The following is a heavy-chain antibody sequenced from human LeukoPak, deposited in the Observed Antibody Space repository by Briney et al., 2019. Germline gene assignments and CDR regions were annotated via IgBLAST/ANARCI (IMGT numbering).Heavy chain of an antibody. CDR3: AKDKRPKDYYDSSGSHYFDY. Sequence: PGGSLRLSCAASGFTFGDYYMSWIRQAPGKGLEWVSAISGSGGSTYYADSVKGRFTISRDNSKNTLYLQMNSLRAEDTAVYYCAKDKRPKDYYDSSGSHYFDYWGQGTLVTVSS. CDR1: GFTFGDYY. CDR2: ISGSGGST. D-gene: IGHD3-22*01. J-gene: IGHJ4*02. V-gene: IGHV3-23*01.